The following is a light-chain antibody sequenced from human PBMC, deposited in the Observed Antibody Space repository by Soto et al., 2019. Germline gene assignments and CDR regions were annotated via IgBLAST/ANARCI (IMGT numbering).Light chain of an antibody. CDR2: GAS. Sequence: EIVMTQSPATLSVSPGERVTLSCRASQSVSSKLAWYQQKPGQAPRLLIYGASTRATGIPARFSARGSGTEFTLTISSLQSEDFAVYYCQQYNDWPRGTFGQGTKVDIK. J-gene: IGKJ1*01. CDR1: QSVSSK. CDR3: QQYNDWPRGT. V-gene: IGKV3-15*01.